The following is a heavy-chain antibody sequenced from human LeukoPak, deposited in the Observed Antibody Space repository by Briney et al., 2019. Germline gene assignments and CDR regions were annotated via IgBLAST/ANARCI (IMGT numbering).Heavy chain of an antibody. CDR1: GFTFSSYG. CDR3: AKSPYYGSGSYYFGFDY. V-gene: IGHV3-30*18. Sequence: GRSLRLSCAASGFTFSSYGMHWVRQAPGKGLEWVAVISYDGSNKYYADSVKGRFTISRDNSKNTLYLQMNSLRAEDTAVYYCAKSPYYGSGSYYFGFDYWGQRTLVTVSS. CDR2: ISYDGSNK. J-gene: IGHJ4*02. D-gene: IGHD3-10*01.